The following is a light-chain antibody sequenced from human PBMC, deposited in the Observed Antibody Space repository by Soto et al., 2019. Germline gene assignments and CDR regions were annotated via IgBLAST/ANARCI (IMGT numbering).Light chain of an antibody. CDR3: QSYDSSLSGVV. Sequence: QPVLTQPPSGSGAPGQGVTISCTGSSSNIGAGYDVHGYQQLPGTAPKLLIHGNSNRPSGVPDRFSGAKSGTSASLAITGLQAEDEADYYCQSYDSSLSGVVFGGGTKLTVL. CDR1: SSNIGAGYD. CDR2: GNS. J-gene: IGLJ2*01. V-gene: IGLV1-40*01.